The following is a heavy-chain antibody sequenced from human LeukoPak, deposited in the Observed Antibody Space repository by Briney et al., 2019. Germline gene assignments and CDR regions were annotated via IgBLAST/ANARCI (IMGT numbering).Heavy chain of an antibody. D-gene: IGHD2-8*01. J-gene: IGHJ6*02. Sequence: GGFLRLSCAASGFTFSSYAMHWVRQAPGKGLEYVSAISSNGGSTYYASSVKGRFTISRDNSKNTLYLQMGSLRAEDMAVYYCARRRMSHYDMDVWGQGTTVTVSS. CDR1: GFTFSSYA. CDR3: ARRRMSHYDMDV. CDR2: ISSNGGST. V-gene: IGHV3-64*01.